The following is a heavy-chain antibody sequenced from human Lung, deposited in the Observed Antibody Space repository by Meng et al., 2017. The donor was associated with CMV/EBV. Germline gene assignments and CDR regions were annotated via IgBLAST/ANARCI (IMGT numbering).Heavy chain of an antibody. CDR1: GGTFSSYA. D-gene: IGHD1-7*01. CDR2: IIPILGIA. Sequence: SXXVSXXASGGTFSSYAISWVRQAPGQGLEWMGGIIPILGIANYAQKFQGRVTITADKSTSTAYMELSSLRSEDTAVYYCASRTGTPKRGCNWFDPWCQGTLVTVSS. CDR3: ASRTGTPKRGCNWFDP. V-gene: IGHV1-69*10. J-gene: IGHJ5*02.